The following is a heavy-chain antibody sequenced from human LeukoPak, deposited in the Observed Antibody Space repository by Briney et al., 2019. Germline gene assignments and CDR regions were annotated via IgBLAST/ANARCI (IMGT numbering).Heavy chain of an antibody. CDR3: ARDHFWSGYYMVGVVYGMDV. D-gene: IGHD3-3*02. Sequence: SETLSLTCAVYGGSFSGYYWSWIRQPPGKGLEWIGEINHSGSTNYNPSLKSRVTISVDTSKNQFSLKLSSVTAADTAVYYCARDHFWSGYYMVGVVYGMDVWGQGTTVTVSS. CDR1: GGSFSGYY. CDR2: INHSGST. J-gene: IGHJ6*02. V-gene: IGHV4-34*01.